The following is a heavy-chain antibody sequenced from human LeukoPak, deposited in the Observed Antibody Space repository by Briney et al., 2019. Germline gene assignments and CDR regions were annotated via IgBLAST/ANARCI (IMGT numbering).Heavy chain of an antibody. J-gene: IGHJ4*02. CDR2: NNPNSGGT. Sequence: GASVKVSFKASGYTFTGYYMHWVRQAPGQGLEWMGWNNPNSGGTNYAQKFQGRVTMTRDTSISTAYMELSSLRSEDTAVYYCARDRARYYYDSSGYSYWGQGTLVTVSS. CDR1: GYTFTGYY. V-gene: IGHV1-2*02. D-gene: IGHD3-22*01. CDR3: ARDRARYYYDSSGYSY.